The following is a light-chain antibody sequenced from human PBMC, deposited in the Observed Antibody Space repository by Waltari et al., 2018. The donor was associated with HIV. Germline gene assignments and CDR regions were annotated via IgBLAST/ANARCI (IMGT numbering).Light chain of an antibody. CDR2: EVS. CDR3: CSYAGSSTWV. J-gene: IGLJ3*02. V-gene: IGLV2-23*02. CDR1: SSDVGSYNF. Sequence: QSALTQPASVYGSPGQSITISCTGTSSDVGSYNFVSWYQQHPGKAPKLMIYEVSKRPSGVSNRFSGSKSGNTASLTISGLQAEDEADYYCCSYAGSSTWVFGGGTKLTVL.